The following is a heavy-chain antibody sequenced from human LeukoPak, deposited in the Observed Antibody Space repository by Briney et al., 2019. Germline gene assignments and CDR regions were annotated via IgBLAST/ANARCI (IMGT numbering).Heavy chain of an antibody. V-gene: IGHV4-34*01. CDR3: AQGYWYFDL. J-gene: IGHJ2*01. CDR1: GGSFSGYY. CDR2: INHSGST. Sequence: SETLSLTCAVYGGSFSGYYWSWIRQPPGKGLEWIGEINHSGSTNYNPSLKSRVTISVDTSKNQFSLKLSSVTAADTAVYYCAQGYWYFDLWGRSTLVTVSS.